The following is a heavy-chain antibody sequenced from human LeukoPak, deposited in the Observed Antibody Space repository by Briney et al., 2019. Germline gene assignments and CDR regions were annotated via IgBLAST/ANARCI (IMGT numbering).Heavy chain of an antibody. D-gene: IGHD3-22*01. Sequence: ASAKVSCKASGYTFTSYGISWVRQAPGQGLEWMGWISHYNGNTNYAQKLQGRVNMTRDTSTSTAYMELRSLRSDDTAVYYCARGGDSSGFNRFAYWGQGTLVTVSS. V-gene: IGHV1-18*01. CDR1: GYTFTSYG. CDR3: ARGGDSSGFNRFAY. CDR2: ISHYNGNT. J-gene: IGHJ4*02.